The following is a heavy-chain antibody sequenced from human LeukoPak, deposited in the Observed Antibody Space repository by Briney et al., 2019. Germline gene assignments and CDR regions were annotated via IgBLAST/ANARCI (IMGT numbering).Heavy chain of an antibody. V-gene: IGHV3-74*01. CDR1: GFTFSKYW. D-gene: IGHD6-19*01. Sequence: RPGGSLRLSCAASGFTFSKYWMLWVRQAPGKGRESGSRINTDGTVTTYADSVKGRFTVSRDNADNTMFLQMNSVRDEDTAVYYCATKQWLAPPPDSWGQGTPVTVSS. CDR3: ATKQWLAPPPDS. J-gene: IGHJ4*02. CDR2: INTDGTVT.